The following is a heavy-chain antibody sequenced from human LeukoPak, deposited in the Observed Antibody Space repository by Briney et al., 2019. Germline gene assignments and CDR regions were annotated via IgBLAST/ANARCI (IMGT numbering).Heavy chain of an antibody. V-gene: IGHV3-73*01. CDR2: IRSKANSYAT. CDR1: GFTFSGSA. CDR3: TTIAVAGVIDI. J-gene: IGHJ3*02. D-gene: IGHD6-19*01. Sequence: PGGSLGLSCAASGFTFSGSAMHWVRQASGKGLEWVGRIRSKANSYATAYAASVRGRFTISRDDSKNTAYLQMNSLKTEDTAVYYCTTIAVAGVIDIWGQGTMVTVSS.